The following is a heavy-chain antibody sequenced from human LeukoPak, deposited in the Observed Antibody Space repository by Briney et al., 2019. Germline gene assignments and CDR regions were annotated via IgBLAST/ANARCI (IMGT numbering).Heavy chain of an antibody. V-gene: IGHV3-48*03. Sequence: PGGSLRLSCAASRFTFSSYEMNWVRQAPGKGLEWVSYISSSGSTIYYADSVKGRFTISRDNAKNSLYLQMNSLRAEDTAVYYCATLYGDYDYYYYMDVWGKGTTVTVSS. CDR3: ATLYGDYDYYYYMDV. J-gene: IGHJ6*03. D-gene: IGHD4-17*01. CDR1: RFTFSSYE. CDR2: ISSSGSTI.